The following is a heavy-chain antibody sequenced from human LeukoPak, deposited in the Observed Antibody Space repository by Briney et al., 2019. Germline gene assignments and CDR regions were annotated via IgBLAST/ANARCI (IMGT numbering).Heavy chain of an antibody. V-gene: IGHV3-23*01. D-gene: IGHD3-10*01. Sequence: GGSLRLSCAPSGFTLSIYGMSGVRQTPGEGVEWVSAVSGRGGSTYYADSVKGRYTPSRDNSKNTLYLQMNSLRDQGTGVCFCAKDGVPSRWFGRNYFDIWGQGTLVTVSS. CDR2: VSGRGGST. J-gene: IGHJ4*02. CDR1: GFTLSIYG. CDR3: AKDGVPSRWFGRNYFDI.